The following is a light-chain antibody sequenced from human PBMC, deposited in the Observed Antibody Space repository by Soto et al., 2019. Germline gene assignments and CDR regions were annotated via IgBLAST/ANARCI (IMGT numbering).Light chain of an antibody. Sequence: QSALTQPASVSGSPGQSITISCTGTGSDVGGYNYVSWYQQHPGKAPKVMIYDVSNRPSGVSNRFSGSKSGNTASLTISGLQAEDEADYYCSSYTSSSTVVFGGGTKLTVL. CDR3: SSYTSSSTVV. CDR1: GSDVGGYNY. V-gene: IGLV2-14*01. CDR2: DVS. J-gene: IGLJ2*01.